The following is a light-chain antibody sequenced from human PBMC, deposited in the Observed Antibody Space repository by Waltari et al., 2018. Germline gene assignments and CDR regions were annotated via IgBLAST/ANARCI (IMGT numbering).Light chain of an antibody. V-gene: IGLV3-19*01. J-gene: IGLJ3*02. CDR3: SSRNGRANEVV. CDR2: GKD. CDR1: SLRTSY. Sequence: SSELTQDPAVSVALGQTIRFTCQGDSLRTSYASWYQVKSGQAPILVIYGKDKRASGSPDRISGYSSGTTPSLTITGAQAEDEADYYCSSRNGRANEVVFAGGTKVTVL.